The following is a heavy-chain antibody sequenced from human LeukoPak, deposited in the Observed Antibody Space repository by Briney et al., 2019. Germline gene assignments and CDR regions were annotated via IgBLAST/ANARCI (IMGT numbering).Heavy chain of an antibody. CDR3: ARRGYGGGWDFDF. CDR2: ISYSGST. Sequence: SETLSLTCTVSGGSISSRSYSWGWIRQPPGKGLEWIGSISYSGSTHYNLSLKSRVTISVDSPKNQVSLKVTSVTAADTALYYCARRGYGGGWDFDFWGPGTLVTVSS. J-gene: IGHJ4*02. V-gene: IGHV4-39*01. CDR1: GGSISSRSYS. D-gene: IGHD6-19*01.